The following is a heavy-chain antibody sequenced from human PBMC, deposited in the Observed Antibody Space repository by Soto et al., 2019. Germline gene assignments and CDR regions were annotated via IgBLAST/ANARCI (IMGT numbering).Heavy chain of an antibody. CDR3: ARVLLYSSGWYPFYFDY. J-gene: IGHJ4*02. Sequence: ASVKVSCKASGYTFTSYAMHWVRQAPGQRLEWMGWINAGNGNTKYSKKIQGRVNITRDTSASTAYMELSSLRFEDMAVYYCARVLLYSSGWYPFYFDYWGQGTLVTVSS. CDR1: GYTFTSYA. V-gene: IGHV1-3*01. CDR2: INAGNGNT. D-gene: IGHD6-19*01.